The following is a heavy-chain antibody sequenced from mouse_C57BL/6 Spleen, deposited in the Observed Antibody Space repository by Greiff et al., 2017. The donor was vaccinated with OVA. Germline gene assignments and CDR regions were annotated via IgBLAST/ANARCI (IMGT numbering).Heavy chain of an antibody. CDR3: ARSDDGYFWYFDV. D-gene: IGHD2-3*01. Sequence: EVQRVESGPGLAKPSQTLSLTCSVTGYSITSDYWNWIRKFPGNKLEYMGYISYSGSTYYNPSLKSRISITRDTSKNQYYLQLNSVTTEDTATYYCARSDDGYFWYFDVWGTGTTVTVSS. CDR1: GYSITSDY. CDR2: ISYSGST. V-gene: IGHV3-8*01. J-gene: IGHJ1*03.